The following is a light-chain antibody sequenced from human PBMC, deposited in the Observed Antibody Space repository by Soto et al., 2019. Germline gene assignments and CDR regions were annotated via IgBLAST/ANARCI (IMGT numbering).Light chain of an antibody. CDR2: EVS. J-gene: IGLJ1*01. V-gene: IGLV2-23*02. CDR3: CSYAGSNTFV. Sequence: QSVLTQPASVSGSPGQSITISCTGTSSDVGGYNYVSWYQQQSGKAPKLMIHEVSNRPSGVSSRFSGSKSGNTASLTISGLQAEDEADYFCCSYAGSNTFVFGTGTKVTVL. CDR1: SSDVGGYNY.